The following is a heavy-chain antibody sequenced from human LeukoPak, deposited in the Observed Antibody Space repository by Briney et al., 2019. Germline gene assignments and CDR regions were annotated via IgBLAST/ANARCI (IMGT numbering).Heavy chain of an antibody. D-gene: IGHD3-9*01. Sequence: SGTPSLTCTVSGGSISSYYWGWIRQPPGKGLEWIGYIYYSGSTNYNPSLKSRVTISVDTSKNQFSLKLSSVTAADTAVYYCAREAPIKNYYGMDVWGQGTTVTVSS. CDR2: IYYSGST. CDR1: GGSISSYY. J-gene: IGHJ6*02. V-gene: IGHV4-59*01. CDR3: AREAPIKNYYGMDV.